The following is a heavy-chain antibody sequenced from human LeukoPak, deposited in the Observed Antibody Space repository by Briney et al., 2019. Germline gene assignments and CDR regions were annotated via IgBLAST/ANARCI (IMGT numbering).Heavy chain of an antibody. J-gene: IGHJ6*02. V-gene: IGHV3-53*01. CDR3: ARDRSPYSSSWIYYYYGMGV. Sequence: GGSLRLSCAASGFTVSSNYMSWVRQAPGKGLEWVSVIYSGGGTYYADSVKGRFTISRDNSKNTLYLQMNSLRAEDTAVYYCARDRSPYSSSWIYYYYGMGVWGQGTTVTVSS. CDR2: IYSGGGT. CDR1: GFTVSSNY. D-gene: IGHD6-13*01.